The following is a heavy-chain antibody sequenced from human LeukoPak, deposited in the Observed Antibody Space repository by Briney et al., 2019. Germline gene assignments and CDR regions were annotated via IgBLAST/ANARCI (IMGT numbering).Heavy chain of an antibody. V-gene: IGHV3-30*18. Sequence: GGSLRLSCAASGFTFSSYAMSWVRQAPEKGLEWVAVISYDGSNKFYADSVKGRFTISRDNSKNTLSLQMNSPRAEDTAVYYCAKVSDRFMVRGLDYWGQGTLVTVSS. CDR3: AKVSDRFMVRGLDY. CDR1: GFTFSSYA. D-gene: IGHD3-10*01. CDR2: ISYDGSNK. J-gene: IGHJ4*02.